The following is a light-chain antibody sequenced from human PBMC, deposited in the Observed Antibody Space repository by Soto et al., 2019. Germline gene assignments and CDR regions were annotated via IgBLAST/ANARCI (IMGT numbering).Light chain of an antibody. CDR3: QQYNSYS. CDR1: QSISSW. CDR2: KAS. J-gene: IGKJ1*01. Sequence: DIQISLSPSTLSASVVDRDTMTCRASQSISSWLAWYQQKPAKAPKLLIYKASTLKSGVPSRFSGSGSGTEFTLTISSLQADDFATYYRQQYNSYSFGQGTKVDIK. V-gene: IGKV1-5*03.